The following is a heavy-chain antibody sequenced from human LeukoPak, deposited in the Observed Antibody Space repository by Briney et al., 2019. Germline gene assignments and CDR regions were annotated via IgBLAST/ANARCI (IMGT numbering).Heavy chain of an antibody. CDR3: ARLLSGISSEDWYFDL. CDR2: INPHSGGT. V-gene: IGHV1-2*02. D-gene: IGHD1-26*01. Sequence: GASVKVSFKASGDMFTGYYMHWLRPAPGQGPEWMGGINPHSGGTGYAQKFQGRVTMTRDTSITTVYMEMSSLRPDDTAVYFCARLLSGISSEDWYFDLWGRGTLVTVSS. CDR1: GDMFTGYY. J-gene: IGHJ2*01.